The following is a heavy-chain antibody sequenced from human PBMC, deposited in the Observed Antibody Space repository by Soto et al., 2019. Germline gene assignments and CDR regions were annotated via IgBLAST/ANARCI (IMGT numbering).Heavy chain of an antibody. J-gene: IGHJ1*01. CDR1: GGSFSGYY. D-gene: IGHD4-17*01. Sequence: QVQLQQWGAGLLKPSETLSLTCAVYGGSFSGYYWSWIRQPPGKGLEWIGEINHSGSTNYNPSLKSRVTISVDTSKNQFSLKLSSVTAADTAVYYCASYGDYDTGLWFQHWGQGTLVTVSS. V-gene: IGHV4-34*01. CDR3: ASYGDYDTGLWFQH. CDR2: INHSGST.